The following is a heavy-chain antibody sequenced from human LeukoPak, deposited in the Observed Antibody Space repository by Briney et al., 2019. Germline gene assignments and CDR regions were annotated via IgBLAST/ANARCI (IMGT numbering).Heavy chain of an antibody. Sequence: SETLSLTCAVSGYSIGTDYYWGWIRQSPGKGLEWIGSIYNSGSTYYNPSLKRRIIISVDTSKNQFSLKLSSVTAADTAVYDCARNSSSSSPPERYNWFDPWGQGTLVTVSS. CDR1: GYSIGTDYY. CDR3: ARNSSSSSPPERYNWFDP. V-gene: IGHV4-38-2*01. D-gene: IGHD6-6*01. J-gene: IGHJ5*02. CDR2: IYNSGST.